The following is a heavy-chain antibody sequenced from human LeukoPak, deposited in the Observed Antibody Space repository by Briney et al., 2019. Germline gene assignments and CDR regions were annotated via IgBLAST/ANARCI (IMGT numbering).Heavy chain of an antibody. J-gene: IGHJ4*02. CDR3: AREPGDY. Sequence: SETLSLTCTVSGASISNYFWSWIRQPAGRGLEWIGRIDTTGSSNSNPSLKSRITMSVDMSKNQLSLNLSSVTAADTAVYHCAREPGDYWGQGTLVTVSS. CDR1: GASISNYF. V-gene: IGHV4-4*07. CDR2: IDTTGSS.